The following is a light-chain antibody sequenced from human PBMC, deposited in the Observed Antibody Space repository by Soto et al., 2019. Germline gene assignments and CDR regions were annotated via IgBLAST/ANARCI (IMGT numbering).Light chain of an antibody. V-gene: IGLV2-14*03. CDR1: SNDIAVYNY. CDR2: NVN. CDR3: SSYPRTTSQAI. J-gene: IGLJ2*01. Sequence: QSALTQPASVSGSPGQSVTISCTGTSNDIAVYNYVSWYQQHPDKAPRLMIYNVNDRPSGVSDRFSGSKSGNTASLTISGLQAEDEALYDCSSYPRTTSQAIFGGGTKLTVL.